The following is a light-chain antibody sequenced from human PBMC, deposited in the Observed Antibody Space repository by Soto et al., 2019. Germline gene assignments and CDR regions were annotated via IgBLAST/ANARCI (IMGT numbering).Light chain of an antibody. CDR2: SNN. Sequence: QSVLTQPPSASGTPGQRVTISCSGSSSNIGTNSVSWYQQLPGTAPTLLIYSNNQRPSGVPDRFSGSRSGTSASLAISGLQSEDEADYYCAAWDDSLNGSWVFGGGTKLTVL. J-gene: IGLJ3*02. CDR3: AAWDDSLNGSWV. V-gene: IGLV1-44*01. CDR1: SSNIGTNS.